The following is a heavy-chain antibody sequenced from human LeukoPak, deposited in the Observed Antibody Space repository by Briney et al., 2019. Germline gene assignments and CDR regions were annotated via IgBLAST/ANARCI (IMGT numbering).Heavy chain of an antibody. CDR3: AKSTIAARPLGY. J-gene: IGHJ4*02. V-gene: IGHV3-72*01. CDR2: ARNRANGYTT. CDR1: GFTFSDHY. Sequence: PGGSLRLSCAGFGFTFSDHYMDWVRQVPGKGLEWVGRARNRANGYTTEYAASVKGRFFISRDDSKNSVYLQMNSLRAEDTAVYYCAKSTIAARPLGYWGQGTLVTVSS. D-gene: IGHD6-6*01.